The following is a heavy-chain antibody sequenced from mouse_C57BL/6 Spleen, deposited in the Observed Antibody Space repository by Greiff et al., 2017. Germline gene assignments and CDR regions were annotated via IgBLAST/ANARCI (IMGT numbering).Heavy chain of an antibody. V-gene: IGHV5-4*01. J-gene: IGHJ4*01. D-gene: IGHD2-4*01. CDR2: ISDGGSYT. CDR1: GFTFSSYA. CDR3: ARDMITTDYYAMDY. Sequence: DVKLVESGGGLVKPGGSLKLSCAASGFTFSSYAMSWVRQTPEKRLEWVATISDGGSYTYYPDNVKGRFTIARDTAKNNLYLQMSHLKSEDTAMYYCARDMITTDYYAMDYWGQGTSVTVSS.